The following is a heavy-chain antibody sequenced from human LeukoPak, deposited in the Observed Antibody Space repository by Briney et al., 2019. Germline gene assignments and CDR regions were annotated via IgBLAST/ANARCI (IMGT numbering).Heavy chain of an antibody. J-gene: IGHJ4*02. CDR1: GFPFSTYA. Sequence: GGSLRLSCAASGFPFSTYAMNWVRQAPGKGLEWVSGIYDNGAGIQYADSVKGRFTISRDNSKNTLYLQMNSLRAEDTALYYCAKDRLPDGRWSLDYWGQGTLVTVSS. D-gene: IGHD6-13*01. V-gene: IGHV3-23*01. CDR3: AKDRLPDGRWSLDY. CDR2: IYDNGAGI.